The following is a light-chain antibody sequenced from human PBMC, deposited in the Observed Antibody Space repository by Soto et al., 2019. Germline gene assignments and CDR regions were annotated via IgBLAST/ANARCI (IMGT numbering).Light chain of an antibody. CDR3: QQYNNWWT. CDR2: GAS. Sequence: EIVLTQSPGTLSLSPGERATPSCRASQSVSSSYLAWYQQKPGQAPRLLIYGASSRATGIPDRFSGSGSGTDFTLTISSLEFEDSAVYYCQQYNNWWTFGQGTKVDIK. CDR1: QSVSSSY. J-gene: IGKJ1*01. V-gene: IGKV3-20*01.